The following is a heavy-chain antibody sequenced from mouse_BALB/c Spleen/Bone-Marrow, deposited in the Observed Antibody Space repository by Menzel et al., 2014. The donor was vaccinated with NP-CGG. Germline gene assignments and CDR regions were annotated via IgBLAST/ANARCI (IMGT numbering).Heavy chain of an antibody. CDR2: IYPGDGDT. Sequence: QVHVKQSGAELVRPGSSVKISCKASGYTFSNYWMNWMKRRPGQGLEWIGQIYPGDGDTNYIGKFTGKATLTADKSSSTAYMQLSSLTSEDSAVYFCASRGDYSYAMDYWGQGTSVTVSS. CDR3: ASRGDYSYAMDY. V-gene: IGHV1-80*01. CDR1: GYTFSNYW. J-gene: IGHJ4*01. D-gene: IGHD1-1*01.